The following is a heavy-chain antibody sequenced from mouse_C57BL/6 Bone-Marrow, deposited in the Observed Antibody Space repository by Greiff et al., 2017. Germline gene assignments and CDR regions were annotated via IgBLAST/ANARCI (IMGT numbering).Heavy chain of an antibody. CDR3: ALPYYFDN. D-gene: IGHD5-5*01. V-gene: IGHV5-4*03. CDR2: ISDGGSYT. Sequence: EVKLMESGGGLVKPGGSLKLSCAASGFTFSSYAMSWVRQTPEKRLEWVATISDGGSYTYYPDNVKGRFTISRDNAKNNLYLQMSHLKSEDTAMYYCALPYYFDNWGQVTTLTVSS. J-gene: IGHJ2*01. CDR1: GFTFSSYA.